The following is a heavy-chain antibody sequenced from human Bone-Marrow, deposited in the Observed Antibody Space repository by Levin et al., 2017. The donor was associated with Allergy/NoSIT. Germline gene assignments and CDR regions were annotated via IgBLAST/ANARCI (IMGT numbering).Heavy chain of an antibody. CDR1: GFTFSSYS. CDR3: ARDIYFDWLSYDY. V-gene: IGHV3-48*01. CDR2: ISSSSSTI. D-gene: IGHD3-9*01. J-gene: IGHJ4*02. Sequence: GGSLRLSCAASGFTFSSYSMNWVRQAPGKGLEWVSYISSSSSTIYYADSVKGRFTISRDNAKNSLYLQMNSLRAEDTAVYYCARDIYFDWLSYDYWGQGTLVTVSS.